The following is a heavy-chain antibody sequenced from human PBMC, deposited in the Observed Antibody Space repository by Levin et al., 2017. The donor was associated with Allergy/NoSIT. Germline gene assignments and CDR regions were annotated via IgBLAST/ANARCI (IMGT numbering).Heavy chain of an antibody. D-gene: IGHD2-15*01. J-gene: IGHJ4*02. CDR2: ISSSSSYI. CDR1: GFTFRSSS. V-gene: IGHV3-21*01. CDR3: APYCSGGSCYSGGH. Sequence: LSLTCAASGFTFRSSSMNWVRQAPGKGLEWVSSISSSSSYIYYADSVKGRFTISRDNAKNSLYLQMNSLRAEDTAVYYCAPYCSGGSCYSGGHWGQGTLVTVSS.